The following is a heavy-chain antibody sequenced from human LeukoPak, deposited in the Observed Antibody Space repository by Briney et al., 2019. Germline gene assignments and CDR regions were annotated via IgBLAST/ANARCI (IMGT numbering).Heavy chain of an antibody. Sequence: GRSLRLSCAASGFAFDDYAMHWVRQAPGKGLEWVSGISWNSGSIGYADSVKGRFTISRDNAKNSLYPQMNSLRAEDTALYYCATIAAYWGQGTLVTVSS. CDR2: ISWNSGSI. CDR1: GFAFDDYA. J-gene: IGHJ4*02. D-gene: IGHD6-25*01. CDR3: ATIAAY. V-gene: IGHV3-9*01.